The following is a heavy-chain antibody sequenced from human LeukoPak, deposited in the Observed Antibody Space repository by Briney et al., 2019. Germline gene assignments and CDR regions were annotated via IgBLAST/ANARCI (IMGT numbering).Heavy chain of an antibody. V-gene: IGHV3-7*01. CDR2: IKQDGSEK. CDR3: ARALTIAVAVPFDY. Sequence: PGGSLRLSCAASGFTFSSYWMSWVRQAPGKGLEWVANIKQDGSEKYYVDSVKGRFTISRDNAKNSLYLQMNSLRAEDTAVYYCARALTIAVAVPFDYWGQGTLVTVSS. J-gene: IGHJ4*02. CDR1: GFTFSSYW. D-gene: IGHD6-19*01.